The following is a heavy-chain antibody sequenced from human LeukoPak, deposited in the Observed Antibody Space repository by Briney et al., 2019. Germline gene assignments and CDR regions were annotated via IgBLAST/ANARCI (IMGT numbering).Heavy chain of an antibody. CDR3: ARSSRIVVVPAAIVCDY. Sequence: GASVKVSCKASGYTFTGYYMHWVRQAPGQGLEWMGWINPNSGGTNYAQKFQGRVTMTRDTSISTAYMELSRLRSDDTAVYYCARSSRIVVVPAAIVCDYWGQGTLVTVSS. J-gene: IGHJ4*02. D-gene: IGHD2-2*01. CDR2: INPNSGGT. V-gene: IGHV1-2*02. CDR1: GYTFTGYY.